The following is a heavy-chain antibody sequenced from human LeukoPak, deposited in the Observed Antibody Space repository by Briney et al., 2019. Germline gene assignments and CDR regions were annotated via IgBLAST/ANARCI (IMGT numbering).Heavy chain of an antibody. Sequence: GGSLRLSCAASGFTFSSYSMNWVRQAPGKGLEWVSSISSSSDYIYYADSVKGRFTLSRDDAKNSLYLQMNSLRAEDTAIYYCAGDKYNWNSPDPFFYYYGLDVWGQGTTVTVSS. CDR3: AGDKYNWNSPDPFFYYYGLDV. CDR1: GFTFSSYS. CDR2: ISSSSDYI. V-gene: IGHV3-21*01. J-gene: IGHJ6*02. D-gene: IGHD1-1*01.